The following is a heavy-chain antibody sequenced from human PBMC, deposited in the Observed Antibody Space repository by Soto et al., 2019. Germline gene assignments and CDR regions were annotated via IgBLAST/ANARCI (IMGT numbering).Heavy chain of an antibody. D-gene: IGHD2-21*01. CDR1: GFTFSSYA. CDR2: ISGSGGST. J-gene: IGHJ3*02. V-gene: IGHV3-23*01. Sequence: PGGSLRLSCAASGFTFSSYAMSWVRQAPGKGLEWVSAISGSGGSTYYADSVKGRFTISRDNSKNTLYLQMNSLRAEDTAVYYCAKGRGRIVVVIAMSVDAFDIWGQGTMVTVS. CDR3: AKGRGRIVVVIAMSVDAFDI.